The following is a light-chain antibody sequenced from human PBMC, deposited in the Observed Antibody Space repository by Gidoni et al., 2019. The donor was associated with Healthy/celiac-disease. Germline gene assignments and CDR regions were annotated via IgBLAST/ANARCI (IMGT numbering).Light chain of an antibody. Sequence: AIQTTQSPSSLSASVGDRVTITCRASQGIRNDLGWYQQKPGKAPKLLIYAASSVQSGVPSRFSGSGSGTDFTLTISSLQPEDFATYYCLQDYNYPLTFGGGTKVEIK. CDR3: LQDYNYPLT. J-gene: IGKJ4*01. V-gene: IGKV1-6*01. CDR2: AAS. CDR1: QGIRND.